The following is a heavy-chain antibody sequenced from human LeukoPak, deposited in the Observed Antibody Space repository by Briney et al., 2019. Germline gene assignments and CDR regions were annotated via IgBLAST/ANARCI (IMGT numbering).Heavy chain of an antibody. CDR3: ARDRHSSSYGNFDY. D-gene: IGHD6-6*01. Sequence: KPSETLSLTCAVYGGSFSGYYWSWIRQPPGKGLEWIGYIYYSGSTYYNPSLKSRVTISVDTSKNQFSLKLSSVTAADTAVYYSARDRHSSSYGNFDYWGQGTLVTVSS. J-gene: IGHJ4*02. CDR2: IYYSGST. CDR1: GGSFSGYY. V-gene: IGHV4-34*01.